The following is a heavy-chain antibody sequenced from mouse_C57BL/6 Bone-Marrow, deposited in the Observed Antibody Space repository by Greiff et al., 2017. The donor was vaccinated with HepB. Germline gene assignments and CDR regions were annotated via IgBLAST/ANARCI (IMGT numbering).Heavy chain of an antibody. CDR1: GYTFTDYN. J-gene: IGHJ3*01. D-gene: IGHD2-4*01. CDR3: DRACNYDVGDWFAY. V-gene: IGHV1-18*01. CDR2: INPNNGGT. Sequence: VQLQQSGPELVKPGASVKIPCKASGYTFTDYNMDWVKQSHGKSLEWIVDINPNNGGTIYNQKFKGKATLTVDKSSSTAYMERRSLISDDTAVYYWDRACNYDVGDWFAYCGQGTLVTVSA.